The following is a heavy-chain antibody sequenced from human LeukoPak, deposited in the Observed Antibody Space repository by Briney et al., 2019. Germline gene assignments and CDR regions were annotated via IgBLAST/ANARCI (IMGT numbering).Heavy chain of an antibody. CDR2: ISGSGGST. V-gene: IGHV3-23*01. J-gene: IGHJ4*02. D-gene: IGHD3-9*01. Sequence: GGSLRLSCAASGFTFSSYAMSWVRQAPGKGLEWVSAISGSGGSTYYADSVKGRFTISRDNSKNTLYLQTNSLRAEDTAVYYCANGRVLRYFDWPLDYWGQGTLVTVSS. CDR1: GFTFSSYA. CDR3: ANGRVLRYFDWPLDY.